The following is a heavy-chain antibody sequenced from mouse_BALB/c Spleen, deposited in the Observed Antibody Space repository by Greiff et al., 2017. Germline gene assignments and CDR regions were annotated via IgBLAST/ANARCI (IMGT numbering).Heavy chain of an antibody. J-gene: IGHJ4*01. CDR3: ARCITTVVARYYAMDY. V-gene: IGHV5-17*02. CDR1: GFTFSSFG. CDR2: ISSGSSTI. Sequence: DVQLQESGGGLVQPGGSRKLSCAASGFTFSSFGMHWVRQAPEKGLEWVAYISSGSSTIYYADTVKGRFTISRDNPKNTLFLQMTSLRSEDTAMYYCARCITTVVARYYAMDYWGQGTSVTVSS. D-gene: IGHD1-1*01.